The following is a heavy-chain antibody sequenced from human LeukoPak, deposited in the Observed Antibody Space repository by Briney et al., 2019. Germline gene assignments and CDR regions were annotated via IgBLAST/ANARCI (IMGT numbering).Heavy chain of an antibody. CDR3: ATISFEVGGYSTNLRYDY. D-gene: IGHD3-22*01. CDR1: GYTFTSYY. J-gene: IGHJ4*02. Sequence: ASVKVSCKASGYTFTSYYMHWVRQAPGQGLEWMGIINPSGGSTSYAQKFQGRVTMTEDTSTDTAYMELSSLRSEDTAVYYCATISFEVGGYSTNLRYDYWGQGTLVTVAS. CDR2: INPSGGST. V-gene: IGHV1-46*01.